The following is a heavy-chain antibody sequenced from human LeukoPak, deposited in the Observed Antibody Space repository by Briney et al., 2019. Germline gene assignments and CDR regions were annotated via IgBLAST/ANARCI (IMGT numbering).Heavy chain of an antibody. CDR1: GYTXTSYY. Sequence: ASVKVSCKASGYTXTSYYMHWARQAPGQGLEWMGIINPSGGTTNYAQKFQGRGTMTRDTSTSTDYLELTSLRSEDTAVYYCARDSGDWTVDYWGQGTLVTVSS. V-gene: IGHV1-46*01. D-gene: IGHD2-21*02. J-gene: IGHJ4*02. CDR2: INPSGGTT. CDR3: ARDSGDWTVDY.